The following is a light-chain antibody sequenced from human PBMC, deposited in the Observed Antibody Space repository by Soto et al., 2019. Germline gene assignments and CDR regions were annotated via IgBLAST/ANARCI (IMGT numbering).Light chain of an antibody. V-gene: IGLV2-14*03. CDR3: CSYRSSNALV. CDR2: DVI. CDR1: SNDVGGYNY. Sequence: QSALTQPASVSGSPGQSITISCTGTSNDVGGYNYVSWYQQYSGKAPKLIIYDVINRPSGVSNRFSGSKSGNTASLTISGLQAEDDADYYCCSYRSSNALVFGGGTKVTVL. J-gene: IGLJ3*02.